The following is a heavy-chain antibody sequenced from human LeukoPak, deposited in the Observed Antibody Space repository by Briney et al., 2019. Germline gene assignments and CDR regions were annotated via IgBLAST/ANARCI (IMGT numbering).Heavy chain of an antibody. CDR1: GGSISSYY. CDR2: IYYSGST. Sequence: SQTLSLTCTVSGGSISSYYWSWIRQPPGKGLEWIGYIYYSGSTNYNPSLKSRVTISVDTSKNQFSLKLSSVTAADTAVYYCAREIGSGVRFDPWGQGTLVTVSS. CDR3: AREIGSGVRFDP. D-gene: IGHD6-19*01. V-gene: IGHV4-59*01. J-gene: IGHJ5*02.